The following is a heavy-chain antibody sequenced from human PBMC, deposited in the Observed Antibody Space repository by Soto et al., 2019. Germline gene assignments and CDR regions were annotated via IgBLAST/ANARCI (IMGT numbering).Heavy chain of an antibody. CDR2: IYYSGST. CDR3: ARSLNCSSTSCYTGYYYYYMDV. J-gene: IGHJ6*03. Sequence: SETLSLTCTVSGGSVSSGSYYWSWIRQPPGKGLEWIGYIYYSGSTNYNPSLKSRVTISVDTSKNQFSLKLSSVTAADTAVYYCARSLNCSSTSCYTGYYYYYMDVWGKGTPVTVSS. D-gene: IGHD2-2*02. CDR1: GGSVSSGSYY. V-gene: IGHV4-61*01.